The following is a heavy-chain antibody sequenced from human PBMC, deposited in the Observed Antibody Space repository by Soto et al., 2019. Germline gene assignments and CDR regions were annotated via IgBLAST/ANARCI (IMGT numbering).Heavy chain of an antibody. D-gene: IGHD3-22*01. CDR2: ISGGGGST. V-gene: IGHV3-23*01. CDR3: AKDLSYYDSSGYPPGNY. Sequence: GGSLRLSCAASGFTFSSYAMSWVRQAPGKGLEWVSGISGGGGSTYYADSVKGRFTISRDNSKNTLYLQMNSLRAEDTAVYYCAKDLSYYDSSGYPPGNYWGQGTLVTVSS. J-gene: IGHJ4*02. CDR1: GFTFSSYA.